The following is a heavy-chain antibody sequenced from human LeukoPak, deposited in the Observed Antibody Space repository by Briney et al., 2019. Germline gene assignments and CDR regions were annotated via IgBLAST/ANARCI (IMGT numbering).Heavy chain of an antibody. CDR2: IYTSGST. D-gene: IGHD5-12*01. Sequence: SETLSLTCTVSGGSISSYYWSWIRQPAGKGLEWIGRIYTSGSTNYNPSLKSRVTMSVDTSKNQFSLKLSSVTAADTAVYYCAREWYSGYDYYYYYYMDVWGKGTTVTISS. J-gene: IGHJ6*03. CDR1: GGSISSYY. V-gene: IGHV4-4*07. CDR3: AREWYSGYDYYYYYYMDV.